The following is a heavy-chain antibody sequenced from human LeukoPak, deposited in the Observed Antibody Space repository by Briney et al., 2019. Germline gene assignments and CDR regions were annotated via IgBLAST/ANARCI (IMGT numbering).Heavy chain of an antibody. V-gene: IGHV1-8*01. D-gene: IGHD2-2*01. CDR3: ARGVIVVVPAAGFDP. Sequence: ASVKVSCKASGYTFTSYDINWVRQATGQGLEWMGWMNPNSGNTGYAQKFQGRVTMTRNTSISTAYIELSSLRSEDTAVYYCARGVIVVVPAAGFDPWGQGTLVTVSS. CDR2: MNPNSGNT. CDR1: GYTFTSYD. J-gene: IGHJ5*02.